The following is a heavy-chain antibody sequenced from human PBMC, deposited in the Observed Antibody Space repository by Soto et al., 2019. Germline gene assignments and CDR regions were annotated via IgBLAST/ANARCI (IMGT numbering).Heavy chain of an antibody. J-gene: IGHJ6*02. V-gene: IGHV4-34*01. D-gene: IGHD2-2*01. CDR2: INHSGST. CDR3: KGDIVVVPAAMPFYYYGMDV. CDR1: GGSFSGYY. Sequence: QVQLQQWGAGLLKPSETLSLTCAVYGGSFSGYYWSWIRQPPGKGLEWIGEINHSGSTNYNPSLKSRVTISVDTSKNQFSLKLSSVTAADTAVYYCKGDIVVVPAAMPFYYYGMDVWGQGTTVTVSS.